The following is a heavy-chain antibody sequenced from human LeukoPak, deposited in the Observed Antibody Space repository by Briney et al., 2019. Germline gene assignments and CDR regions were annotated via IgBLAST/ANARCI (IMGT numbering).Heavy chain of an antibody. D-gene: IGHD3-22*01. CDR1: GFTFSSYA. J-gene: IGHJ3*01. CDR2: ISGSGGST. CDR3: VTYYYDSSGYLLAFDL. V-gene: IGHV3-23*01. Sequence: GGSLRLSCAASGFTFSSYAMSWVRQAPGKGLEWVSAISGSGGSTYYADSVKGRFTISRDNSKNTLYLQMNSLRAEDTAVYYCVTYYYDSSGYLLAFDLWGQGTMVTVSS.